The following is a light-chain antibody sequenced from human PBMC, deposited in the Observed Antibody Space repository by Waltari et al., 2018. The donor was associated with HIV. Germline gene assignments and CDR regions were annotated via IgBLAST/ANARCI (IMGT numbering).Light chain of an antibody. V-gene: IGKV2D-29*01. J-gene: IGKJ5*01. Sequence: DIVMTQTPLSLSVTPGQPASISCKSSQSLLHSAGKTYLYWYLQKPGQPPQLLIAELSHRISGVPDSFSGSGSGTDFTLQISRVEADDVGVSYCMQSIQVPITFGQGTRLDIK. CDR2: ELS. CDR1: QSLLHSAGKTY. CDR3: MQSIQVPIT.